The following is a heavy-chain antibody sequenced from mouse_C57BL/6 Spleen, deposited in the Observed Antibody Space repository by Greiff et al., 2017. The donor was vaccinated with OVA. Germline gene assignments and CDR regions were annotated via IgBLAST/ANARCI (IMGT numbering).Heavy chain of an antibody. CDR3: ARDYAMDY. J-gene: IGHJ4*01. CDR2: IGPSDSYT. Sequence: QVQLQQPGAELVMPGASVKLSCKASGYTFTSYWMHWVKQRPGQGLEWIGEIGPSDSYTNYNQKFKGKSTLTVDKSSSTAYMQLSSLTSEDSAVYYCARDYAMDYWGQGTSVTVSS. V-gene: IGHV1-69*01. CDR1: GYTFTSYW.